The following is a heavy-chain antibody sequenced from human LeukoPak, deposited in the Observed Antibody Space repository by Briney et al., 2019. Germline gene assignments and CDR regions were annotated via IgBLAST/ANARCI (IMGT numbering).Heavy chain of an antibody. Sequence: GGSLRLSCAASGFTFSNAWMSWVRQAPGKGLEWVGRIKSKTDGGTTDYAAPVKGRFTISRDDSKNTLYLQMNSLKTEDTAVYYCTYSVWGYYDSSGYYRRDYFDYWGQGTLVTVSS. V-gene: IGHV3-15*01. CDR3: TYSVWGYYDSSGYYRRDYFDY. J-gene: IGHJ4*02. D-gene: IGHD3-22*01. CDR2: IKSKTDGGTT. CDR1: GFTFSNAW.